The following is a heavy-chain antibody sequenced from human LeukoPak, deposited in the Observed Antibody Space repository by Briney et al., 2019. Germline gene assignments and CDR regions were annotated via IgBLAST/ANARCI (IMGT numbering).Heavy chain of an antibody. V-gene: IGHV3-21*01. Sequence: GGSLRLSCAASGFTFSSYSMHWVRQAPGKGLEWVSSISSSSSYIYYADSVKGRFTISRDNAKNSLYLQMNSLRAEDTAVYYCARDSDQLLRYTSYYYGMDVWGQGTTVTVSS. D-gene: IGHD2-2*01. J-gene: IGHJ6*02. CDR1: GFTFSSYS. CDR2: ISSSSSYI. CDR3: ARDSDQLLRYTSYYYGMDV.